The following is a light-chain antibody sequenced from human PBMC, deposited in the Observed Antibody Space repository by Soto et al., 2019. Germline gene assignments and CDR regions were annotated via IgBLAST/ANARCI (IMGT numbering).Light chain of an antibody. V-gene: IGKV1-8*01. CDR3: QQYYSYPLT. J-gene: IGKJ4*02. CDR2: AAS. Sequence: AIRMTQSPSSFSASTGDRVTITCRASQGISSYLAWYQQKPGKAPKLLIYAASTLQSGVPSRFSGSGSGTDFTLTISCLQYEYFATYYCQQYYSYPLTFGGGTKVEIK. CDR1: QGISSY.